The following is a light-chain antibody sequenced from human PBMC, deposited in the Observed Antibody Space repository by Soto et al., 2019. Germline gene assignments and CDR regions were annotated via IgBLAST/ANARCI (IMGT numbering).Light chain of an antibody. Sequence: QSVLTQSPSVSAAPGQTVTISCSGSSSNIGNNYVSWYQQLPGTAPKLLIYDNNKRPSGIPDRFSGSKSGTSGTLDITGLQTGGEADYYCATWDGSLPGEVFGGGTKLTVL. V-gene: IGLV1-51*01. CDR3: ATWDGSLPGEV. CDR1: SSNIGNNY. J-gene: IGLJ2*01. CDR2: DNN.